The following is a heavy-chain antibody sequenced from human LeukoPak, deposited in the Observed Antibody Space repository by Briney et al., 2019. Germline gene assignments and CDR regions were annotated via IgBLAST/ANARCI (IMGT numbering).Heavy chain of an antibody. Sequence: ASVKVSCKASGYTFTSYGISWVRQAPGQGLEWMGWINTNTGNPTYAQDYTGRFVFSLDTSVSTTYLQISRLKAEDSAVYFCVTGAARFGVLYYYGMDVWGQGTTVTVSS. J-gene: IGHJ6*02. D-gene: IGHD3-10*01. V-gene: IGHV7-4-1*02. CDR2: INTNTGNP. CDR3: VTGAARFGVLYYYGMDV. CDR1: GYTFTSYG.